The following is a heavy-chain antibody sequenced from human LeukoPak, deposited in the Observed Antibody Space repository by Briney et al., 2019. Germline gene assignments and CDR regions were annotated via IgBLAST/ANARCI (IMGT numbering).Heavy chain of an antibody. D-gene: IGHD2-15*01. Sequence: GGSLRLSCAASGFTFSSYSMNWVRQAPGKGLEWVSYISSSSSTIYYADSVKGRFTISRDNAKNSLYLQMNSLRAEDTAVYYCARVAWRPPDYYYMDVWGKGTTVTISS. V-gene: IGHV3-48*01. J-gene: IGHJ6*03. CDR3: ARVAWRPPDYYYMDV. CDR1: GFTFSSYS. CDR2: ISSSSSTI.